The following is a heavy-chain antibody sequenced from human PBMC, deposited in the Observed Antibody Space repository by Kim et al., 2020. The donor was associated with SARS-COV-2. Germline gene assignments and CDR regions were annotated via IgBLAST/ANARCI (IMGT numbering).Heavy chain of an antibody. CDR2: VNTIGTII. J-gene: IGHJ6*02. CDR3: ARVPPGWSLYYGMDV. Sequence: GGSLRLSCAASGFSFSSFEMSWVRQAPGKGLEWLSYVNTIGTIIYYADSVEGRFTISRDNAKNSLYLQLDSLRAEDTATYYCARVPPGWSLYYGMDVWGRRNTVTVSS. V-gene: IGHV3-48*03. D-gene: IGHD1-26*01. CDR1: GFSFSSFE.